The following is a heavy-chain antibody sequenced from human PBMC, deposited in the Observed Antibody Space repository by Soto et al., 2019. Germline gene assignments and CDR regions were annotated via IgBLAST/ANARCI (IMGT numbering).Heavy chain of an antibody. J-gene: IGHJ1*01. Sequence: EVQLVESGGGLVKPGGSLRLSCEASGFTFSSYSMNWVRQAPGKGLEWVSSISSSSSYIYYADSVKGRFTISRDNAKNSLYLQMNSLRAEDTAVYYCARDRAGYDILTGYYRAEYFQHWGQGTLVTVSS. V-gene: IGHV3-21*01. D-gene: IGHD3-9*01. CDR2: ISSSSSYI. CDR1: GFTFSSYS. CDR3: ARDRAGYDILTGYYRAEYFQH.